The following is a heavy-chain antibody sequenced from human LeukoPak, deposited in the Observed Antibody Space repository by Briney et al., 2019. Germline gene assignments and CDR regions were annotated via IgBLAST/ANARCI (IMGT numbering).Heavy chain of an antibody. V-gene: IGHV3-23*01. CDR3: AKDLNYYDSSGFDY. J-gene: IGHJ4*02. Sequence: GGSLRLSCAASGFTFSSYAMSWVRQAPGKGLEWVSSISGSDGTTYYADSVKGRFTISRDNAKNSLYLQMNSLRAEDTALYYCAKDLNYYDSSGFDYWGQGTLVTVSS. CDR1: GFTFSSYA. CDR2: ISGSDGTT. D-gene: IGHD3-22*01.